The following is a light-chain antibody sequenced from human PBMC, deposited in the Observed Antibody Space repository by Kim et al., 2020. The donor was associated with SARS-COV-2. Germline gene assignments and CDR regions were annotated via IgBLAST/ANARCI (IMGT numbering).Light chain of an antibody. CDR2: GAT. V-gene: IGKV3-11*01. Sequence: DIVLTQSPGTLSLSPGERATLSCRASQSVSSSLAWYQQKPGQAPRLLIYGATSRATGIPARFSGSGYGTDFTLTISSLEPEDFAVYYCQQRSPFVTFGQGTRLEIK. CDR3: QQRSPFVT. J-gene: IGKJ5*01. CDR1: QSVSSS.